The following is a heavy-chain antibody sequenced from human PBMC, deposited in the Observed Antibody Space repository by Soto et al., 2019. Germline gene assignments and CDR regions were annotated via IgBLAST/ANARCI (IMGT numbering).Heavy chain of an antibody. CDR3: AGGGGGGVLLWFGELSELGDYYMDV. J-gene: IGHJ6*03. CDR2: ISSSDTI. CDR1: GFTFNDSY. V-gene: IGHV3-11*01. Sequence: QVQLVESGGGLVKPGGSLRLSCVASGFTFNDSYMNWIRRAPGKGLEWVSYISSSDTIFYADSVEGRFTISRDNAKNSLYLQMDRLGAEDAAVYYGAGGGGGGVLLWFGELSELGDYYMDVWGKGTTVTVSS. D-gene: IGHD3-10*01.